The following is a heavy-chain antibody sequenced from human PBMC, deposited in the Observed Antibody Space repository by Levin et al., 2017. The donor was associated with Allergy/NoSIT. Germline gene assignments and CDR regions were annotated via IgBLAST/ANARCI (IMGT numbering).Heavy chain of an antibody. CDR1: GYSFTSYW. J-gene: IGHJ6*02. V-gene: IGHV5-51*01. Sequence: GGSLRLSCKGSGYSFTSYWIGWVRQMPGKGLEWMGIIYPGDSDTRYSPSFQGQVTISADKSISTAYLQWSSLKASDTAMYYCARHMRQYSSGWYTSEMGYYCYGMDVWGQGTTVTVSS. D-gene: IGHD6-19*01. CDR2: IYPGDSDT. CDR3: ARHMRQYSSGWYTSEMGYYCYGMDV.